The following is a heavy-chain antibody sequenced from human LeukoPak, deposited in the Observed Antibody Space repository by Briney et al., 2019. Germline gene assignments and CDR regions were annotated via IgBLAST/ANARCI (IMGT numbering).Heavy chain of an antibody. J-gene: IGHJ4*02. CDR1: GFTFSSYA. D-gene: IGHD2-21*02. Sequence: PGGSLRLSCAASGFTFSSYAMSWVRQAPGKGLEWVSAISGSGGSTYYADSVKGRFTISRDNSKNTLYLQMNSLRAEDTAVYYCAKAPAYCGGDCYPRFDYWGQGNLVTVSS. V-gene: IGHV3-23*01. CDR2: ISGSGGST. CDR3: AKAPAYCGGDCYPRFDY.